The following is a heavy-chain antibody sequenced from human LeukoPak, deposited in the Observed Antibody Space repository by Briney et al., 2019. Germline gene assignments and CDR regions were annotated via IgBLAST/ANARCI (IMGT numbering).Heavy chain of an antibody. D-gene: IGHD3-22*01. CDR3: ARSYNLPYYYDSSGYYYYDY. CDR2: IYYSGST. V-gene: IGHV4-59*08. J-gene: IGHJ4*02. Sequence: SETLSLTCTVSGGSISSYYWSWIRQPPGKGLEWIGYIYYSGSTNYNPSLKSRVTISVDTSKNQFSLKLSSVTAADTAVYYCARSYNLPYYYDSSGYYYYDYWGQGTLVTVTS. CDR1: GGSISSYY.